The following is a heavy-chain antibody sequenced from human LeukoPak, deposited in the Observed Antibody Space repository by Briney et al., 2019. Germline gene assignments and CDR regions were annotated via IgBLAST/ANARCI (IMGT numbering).Heavy chain of an antibody. J-gene: IGHJ4*02. CDR3: TRIGIGIIGRDPVDY. V-gene: IGHV3-49*04. CDR2: IRSKTYGGAA. CDR1: GFTFRDYA. Sequence: GRSLRLSCAASGFTFRDYAMSWVRLAPGKGLQWVGFIRSKTYGGAADYGASVKGRFTIYRDDSQSIAYLLMNRLEIEDTAVYYCTRIGIGIIGRDPVDYWGQGTLVPVSS. D-gene: IGHD2-21*01.